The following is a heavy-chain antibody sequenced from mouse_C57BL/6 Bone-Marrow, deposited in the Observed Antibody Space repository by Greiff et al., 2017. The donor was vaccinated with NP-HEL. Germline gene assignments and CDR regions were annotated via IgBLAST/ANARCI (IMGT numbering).Heavy chain of an antibody. CDR1: GYTFTDYY. Sequence: EVKLQQSGPVLVKPGASVKMSCKASGYTFTDYYMNWVKQSHGKSLEWIGVINPYNGGTSYNQKFKGKATLTVDKSSSTAYMELNSLTSEDSAVYYCARGDYYGSSFFAYWGQGTLVTVSA. D-gene: IGHD1-1*01. CDR2: INPYNGGT. CDR3: ARGDYYGSSFFAY. J-gene: IGHJ3*01. V-gene: IGHV1-19*01.